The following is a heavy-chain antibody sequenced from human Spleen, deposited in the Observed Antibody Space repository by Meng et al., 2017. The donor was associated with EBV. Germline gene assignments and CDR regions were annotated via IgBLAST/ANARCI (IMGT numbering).Heavy chain of an antibody. CDR2: ISSSGTYI. V-gene: IGHV3-21*01. J-gene: IGHJ4*02. CDR3: ARARGYIVADY. Sequence: QPVESGGGLVKPGGSLRLSCAASGFTFSSYSMNWVRQAPGKGLEWVSSISSSGTYIYYADSVKGRFTISRDNARNSLYLQMSSLRAEDTAVYYCARARGYIVADYWGQGTLVTVSS. CDR1: GFTFSSYS. D-gene: IGHD2-21*01.